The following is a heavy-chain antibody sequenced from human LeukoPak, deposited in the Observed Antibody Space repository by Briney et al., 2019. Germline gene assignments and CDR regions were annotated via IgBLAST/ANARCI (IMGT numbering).Heavy chain of an antibody. J-gene: IGHJ4*02. D-gene: IGHD2-15*01. Sequence: SGPTLVNPTQTLTLTCTFSGFSLSTVGVGVGWIRQPPGKALEWLAINFWDDDKRYSPSLKSRLTITKDTSKSQVVLTMTNMDPVDTATYYCAHRPLYCSGGSCYDYWGQGILVTVSS. V-gene: IGHV2-5*02. CDR3: AHRPLYCSGGSCYDY. CDR1: GFSLSTVGVG. CDR2: NFWDDDK.